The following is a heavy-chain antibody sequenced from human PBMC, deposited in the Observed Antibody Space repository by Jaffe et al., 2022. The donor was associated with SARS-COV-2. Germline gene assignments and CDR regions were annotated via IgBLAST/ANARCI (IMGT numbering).Heavy chain of an antibody. V-gene: IGHV7-4-1*02. J-gene: IGHJ5*02. Sequence: QVQLVQSGSELKKPGASVRVSCEASGYTLSRHSINWVRQAPGQGLEWMGWIDTNTGTPTYARDFTGRFVFSLDTSVNTAYLQINSLKVEDTALYYCARDLAIGRLDPWGQGTLVTVSS. CDR2: IDTNTGTP. D-gene: IGHD3-22*01. CDR3: ARDLAIGRLDP. CDR1: GYTLSRHS.